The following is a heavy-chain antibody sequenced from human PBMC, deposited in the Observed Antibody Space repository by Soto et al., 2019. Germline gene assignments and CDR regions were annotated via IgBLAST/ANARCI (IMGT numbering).Heavy chain of an antibody. D-gene: IGHD1-26*01. CDR1: GASITDGNYD. CDR3: ARGGGSDSFDY. Sequence: QLQLHESGSGLVKPSQTLSLTCTVSGASITDGNYDWIWLRQTPGKGLEWIGYINHLETTFYNPSFERRLTLSIDRAQNQFSLNLTSMSAADRAVYFCARGGGSDSFDYWGQGILGTVSS. CDR2: INHLETT. V-gene: IGHV4-30-2*01. J-gene: IGHJ4*02.